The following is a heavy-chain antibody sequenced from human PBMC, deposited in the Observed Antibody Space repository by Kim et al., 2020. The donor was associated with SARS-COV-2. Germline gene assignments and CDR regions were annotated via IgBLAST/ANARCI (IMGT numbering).Heavy chain of an antibody. CDR2: ISVTDAI. Sequence: GGSLRLSCAASGFTFTTYNMNWVRQAPGKGLEWISYISVTDAIYYADSVEGRFTISRDYAKNSLDLQMNSLRDEDTAVYYCARDWNWGIDVWGQGTLVTV. J-gene: IGHJ4*02. CDR3: ARDWNWGIDV. V-gene: IGHV3-48*02. D-gene: IGHD7-27*01. CDR1: GFTFTTYN.